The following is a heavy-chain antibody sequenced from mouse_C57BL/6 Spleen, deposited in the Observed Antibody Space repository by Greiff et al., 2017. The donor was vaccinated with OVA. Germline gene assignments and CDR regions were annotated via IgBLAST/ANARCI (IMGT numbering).Heavy chain of an antibody. V-gene: IGHV1-52*01. CDR2: IDPSDSDT. Sequence: QVQLQQPGAELVRPGSSVKLSCKASGYTFTSYWMHWVKQRPIQGLEWIGNIDPSDSDTHYNQKFKNKATLTVDKSSSTASLQLSSLTSEDSAVYYCARYCDGYLLSMDYWGQGTSVTVSS. CDR3: ARYCDGYLLSMDY. J-gene: IGHJ4*01. CDR1: GYTFTSYW. D-gene: IGHD2-3*01.